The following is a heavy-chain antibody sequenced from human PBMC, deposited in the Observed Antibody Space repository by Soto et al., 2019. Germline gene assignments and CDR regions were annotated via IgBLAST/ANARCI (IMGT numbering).Heavy chain of an antibody. D-gene: IGHD6-19*01. Sequence: EVQLVESGGGLVQPGGSRRLSCGASGFTFGIYWMSWVRQAPGKGLEWVANINQDGSEKYYVDSVKGRFTISRDNAKHSLYLQIDSLRADDTAVYYCARTTVAGKFPYYFDYWGQGTLLTVSS. V-gene: IGHV3-7*03. CDR2: INQDGSEK. CDR3: ARTTVAGKFPYYFDY. J-gene: IGHJ4*02. CDR1: GFTFGIYW.